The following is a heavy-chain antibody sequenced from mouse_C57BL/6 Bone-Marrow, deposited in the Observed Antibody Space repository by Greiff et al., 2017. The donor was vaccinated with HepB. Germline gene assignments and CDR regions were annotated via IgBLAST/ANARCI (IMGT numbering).Heavy chain of an antibody. CDR2: ISNGGGST. D-gene: IGHD2-4*01. J-gene: IGHJ1*03. V-gene: IGHV5-12*01. CDR3: ARRYDYDRYFDV. Sequence: EVKLMESGGGLVQPGGSLKLSCAASGFTFSDYYMYWVRQTPEKRLEWVAYISNGGGSTYYPDTVKGRFTISRDNAKNTLYLQMSRQKSEDTAMYYCARRYDYDRYFDVWGTGTTVTVSS. CDR1: GFTFSDYY.